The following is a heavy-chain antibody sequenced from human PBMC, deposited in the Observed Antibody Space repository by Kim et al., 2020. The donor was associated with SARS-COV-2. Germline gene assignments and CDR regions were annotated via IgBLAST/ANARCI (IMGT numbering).Heavy chain of an antibody. D-gene: IGHD1-26*01. J-gene: IGHJ5*02. CDR3: ARLGGQSQTWFAP. V-gene: IGHV5-51*01. Sequence: YSPAFQGQVTISADKSINAAYLQWTSLKASDTAMYYCARLGGQSQTWFAPWGQGTLVTVSS.